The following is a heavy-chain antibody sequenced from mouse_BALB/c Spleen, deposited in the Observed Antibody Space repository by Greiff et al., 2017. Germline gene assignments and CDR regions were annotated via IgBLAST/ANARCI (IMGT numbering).Heavy chain of an antibody. CDR2: ISSGGGNT. V-gene: IGHV5-9*03. CDR3: ARYKTTAFDY. D-gene: IGHD1-2*01. CDR1: GFTFSSYT. Sequence: EVKVEESGGGLVKPGGSLKLSCAASGFTFSSYTMSWVRQTPEKRLEWVATISSGGGNTYYPDSVKGRFTISRDNAKNNLYLPMSSLRSEDTALYYCARYKTTAFDYWGQGTTLTVSS. J-gene: IGHJ2*01.